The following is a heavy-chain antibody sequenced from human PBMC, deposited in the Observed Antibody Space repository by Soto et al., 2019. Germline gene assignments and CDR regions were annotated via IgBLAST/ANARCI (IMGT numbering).Heavy chain of an antibody. CDR3: VRATYFSDSSDYTGCCDY. V-gene: IGHV3-72*01. J-gene: IGHJ4*02. Sequence: EVQLVESGGGLVQPGGSLRLSCAASGFTLSDHYIDWVRQAPGKGLEWVGRSRGKAQGYTTEYAASVKGRFFTSRDDSKNSVYMQMYSLKTVDTSVYYYVRATYFSDSSDYTGCCDYWGQGTLVTVSS. D-gene: IGHD3-22*01. CDR1: GFTLSDHY. CDR2: SRGKAQGYTT.